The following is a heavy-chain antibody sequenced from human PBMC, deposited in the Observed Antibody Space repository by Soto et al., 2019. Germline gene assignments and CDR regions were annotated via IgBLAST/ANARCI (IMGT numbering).Heavy chain of an antibody. V-gene: IGHV4-30-2*01. Sequence: KASETLSLTCAVSGDSISRGGYSWTWIRQPPGKALEWIGNIYDSGSTSYNPSLKSRVTISVDTSKNQFSLRLTSATAADTAVYFCARGSSSYYDYGMDVWGQGTTVTVSS. CDR3: ARGSSSYYDYGMDV. D-gene: IGHD6-6*01. J-gene: IGHJ6*02. CDR2: IYDSGST. CDR1: GDSISRGGYS.